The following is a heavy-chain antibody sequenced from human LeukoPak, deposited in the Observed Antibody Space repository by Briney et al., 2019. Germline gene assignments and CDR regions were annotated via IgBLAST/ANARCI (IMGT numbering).Heavy chain of an antibody. CDR3: ARDRWHTGYFDL. Sequence: SETLSLTCTVSGGSISSYYWSWIRQPPGKGLEWIGYIYYNGSTNYNPSLKSRVTISVDTSKNQFSLKLSSVTAADTAVYYCARDRWHTGYFDLWGRGTLVTVSS. J-gene: IGHJ2*01. D-gene: IGHD5-18*01. V-gene: IGHV4-59*01. CDR1: GGSISSYY. CDR2: IYYNGST.